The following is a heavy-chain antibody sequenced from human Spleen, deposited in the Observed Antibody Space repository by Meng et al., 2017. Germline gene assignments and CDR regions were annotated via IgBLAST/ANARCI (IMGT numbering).Heavy chain of an antibody. D-gene: IGHD5-12*01. CDR3: ARDNSGYDEGTFYYYYYYGMDV. J-gene: IGHJ6*02. Sequence: ASVKVSCKASGYTFTSYDINWVRQATGQGLEWMGWMNPNSSNTGYAQKFQGRVTMTRNTSISTAYMELRSLRSEETAVYYCARDNSGYDEGTFYYYYYYGMDVWGQGTTVTVSS. CDR1: GYTFTSYD. V-gene: IGHV1-8*01. CDR2: MNPNSSNT.